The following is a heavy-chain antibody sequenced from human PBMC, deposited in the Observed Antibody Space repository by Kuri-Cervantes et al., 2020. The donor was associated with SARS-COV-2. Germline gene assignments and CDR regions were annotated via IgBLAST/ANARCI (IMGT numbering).Heavy chain of an antibody. V-gene: IGHV3-30-3*01. D-gene: IGHD3-10*01. CDR3: ARELLLYFDY. Sequence: GESLKISCAASGFTFSSYAMHWVRQAPGKGLEWVAVISYDGSNKYYADSVKGRFTISRDNSKNTLYLQMNSLRAEDTAVYYCARELLLYFDYWGQGTLVTVSS. J-gene: IGHJ4*02. CDR1: GFTFSSYA. CDR2: ISYDGSNK.